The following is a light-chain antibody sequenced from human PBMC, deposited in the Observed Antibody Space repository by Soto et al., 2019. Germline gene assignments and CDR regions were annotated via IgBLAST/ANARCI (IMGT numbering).Light chain of an antibody. V-gene: IGKV3-11*01. J-gene: IGKJ5*01. CDR3: QQRSNWPPIT. Sequence: ELVLTQSPATLSLSPGERATLSCRASQSVSSYLAWYQQKPGQAPRLLIYDASNRATGIPARFSGSGCGTDFTLTTSSLEPEDFAVYYCQQRSNWPPITFGQGTRLEIK. CDR1: QSVSSY. CDR2: DAS.